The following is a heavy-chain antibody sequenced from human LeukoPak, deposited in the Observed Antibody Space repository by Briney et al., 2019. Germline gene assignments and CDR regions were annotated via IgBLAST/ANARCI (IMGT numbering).Heavy chain of an antibody. D-gene: IGHD6-25*01. Sequence: GGSLRLSCAASGFTFSSYSMNWVRQAPGKGLEWVSSISSSSSYIYYADSVKGRFTISRDNAQNEQYLQRNSLRAEDRAVYYCVREWASGAFDIWGQGTMVTVSS. J-gene: IGHJ3*02. CDR1: GFTFSSYS. CDR2: ISSSSSYI. CDR3: VREWASGAFDI. V-gene: IGHV3-21*01.